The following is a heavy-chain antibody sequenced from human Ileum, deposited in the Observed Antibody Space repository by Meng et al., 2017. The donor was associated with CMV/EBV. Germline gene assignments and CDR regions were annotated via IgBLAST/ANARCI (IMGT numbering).Heavy chain of an antibody. J-gene: IGHJ4*02. CDR2: INPSGGST. V-gene: IGHV1-46*01. Sequence: SGYTFTSYYLHWARQAPGQGLEWMGIINPSGGSTSYAQKFQGRVTMTRDTSTSTVYMELSSLRSEDTAVYYCASITMVRGAMGYFDYWGQGTLVTVSS. D-gene: IGHD3-10*01. CDR1: GYTFTSYY. CDR3: ASITMVRGAMGYFDY.